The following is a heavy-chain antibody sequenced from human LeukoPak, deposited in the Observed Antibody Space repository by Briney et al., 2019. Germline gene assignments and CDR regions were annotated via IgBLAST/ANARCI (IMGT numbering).Heavy chain of an antibody. D-gene: IGHD5-18*01. Sequence: ASVKVSCKASGGTFSSYAISWVRQAPGQGLEWMGGIIPIFGTANYAQEFQGRVTITADESTSTAYMELSSLRSEDTAVYYCARTSGYSYGREVDYWGQGTLVTVSS. CDR2: IIPIFGTA. J-gene: IGHJ4*02. CDR3: ARTSGYSYGREVDY. CDR1: GGTFSSYA. V-gene: IGHV1-69*01.